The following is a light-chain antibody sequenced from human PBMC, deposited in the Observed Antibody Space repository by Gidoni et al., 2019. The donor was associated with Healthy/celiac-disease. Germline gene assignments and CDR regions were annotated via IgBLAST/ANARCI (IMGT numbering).Light chain of an antibody. Sequence: EIVLPQSPATLSLSPGERATLSCRARQSVSSYLAWYQQKPGQAPRLLIYDASNRATGIPARFSGSWSGTDFTLTISSLEPEDFAVYYCQQRSNWITFGQGTRLEIK. V-gene: IGKV3-11*01. CDR3: QQRSNWIT. CDR2: DAS. CDR1: QSVSSY. J-gene: IGKJ5*01.